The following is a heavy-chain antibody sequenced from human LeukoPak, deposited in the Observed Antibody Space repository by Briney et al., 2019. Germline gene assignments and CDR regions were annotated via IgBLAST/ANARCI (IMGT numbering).Heavy chain of an antibody. D-gene: IGHD4-17*01. CDR2: INHSGST. CDR1: GGSFSGYY. V-gene: IGHV4-34*01. CDR3: ARANSYYYGDLDY. J-gene: IGHJ4*02. Sequence: SETLSLTCAVYGGSFSGYYWSWIRQPPGKGLEWIGEINHSGSTNYNPSLKSRVTISVDTSKNQFSLNLTSVTAADTAVYYCARANSYYYGDLDYWGQGALVTVSS.